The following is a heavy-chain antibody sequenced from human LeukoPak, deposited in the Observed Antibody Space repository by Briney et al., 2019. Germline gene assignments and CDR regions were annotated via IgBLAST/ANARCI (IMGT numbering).Heavy chain of an antibody. D-gene: IGHD6-13*01. CDR1: GYTFITYP. CDR3: VRSSSWYRGPDY. J-gene: IGHJ4*02. Sequence: GASVKVSCKASGYTFITYPINWVRQAPGQGLEWMGWIDTNTGSPTYAQGLTGRFVFSLDTSVSTAFLQINSLKAEDTALYYCVRSSSWYRGPDYWGQGTLVTVSS. V-gene: IGHV7-4-1*02. CDR2: IDTNTGSP.